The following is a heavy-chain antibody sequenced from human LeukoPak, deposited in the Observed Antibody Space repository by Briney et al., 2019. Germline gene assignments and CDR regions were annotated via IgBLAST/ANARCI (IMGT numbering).Heavy chain of an antibody. J-gene: IGHJ4*02. V-gene: IGHV3-21*01. CDR3: ARSGYSSSWYSID. CDR1: GFAFNIYA. D-gene: IGHD6-13*01. Sequence: VLSGGSLRLSCAASGFAFNIYAMTWVRQAPGKGLEWVSSISSSSSYIYYADSVKGRFTISRDNAKNSLYLQMNSLRAEDTAVYYCARSGYSSSWYSIDWGQGTLVTVSS. CDR2: ISSSSSYI.